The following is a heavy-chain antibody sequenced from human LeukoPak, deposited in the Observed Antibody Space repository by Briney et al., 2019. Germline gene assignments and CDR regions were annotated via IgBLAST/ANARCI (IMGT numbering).Heavy chain of an antibody. V-gene: IGHV4-38-2*02. CDR1: GYSISSGYY. D-gene: IGHD3-22*01. J-gene: IGHJ6*03. Sequence: SETLSLTCTVSGYSISSGYYWGWIRQPPGKGLEWIGSIYHSGSTYYNPSLKSRVTISVDTSKNQFSLKLSSVTAADTAVYYCARGGYYDSSGYYYGGRYYYYYYYYMDVWDKGTTVTVSS. CDR3: ARGGYYDSSGYYYGGRYYYYYYYYMDV. CDR2: IYHSGST.